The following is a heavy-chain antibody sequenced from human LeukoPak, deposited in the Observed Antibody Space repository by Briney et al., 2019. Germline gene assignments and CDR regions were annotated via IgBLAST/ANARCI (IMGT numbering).Heavy chain of an antibody. CDR2: INPNSGGT. Sequence: ASVKVSCRASGYTFIGYYMHWVRQAPGQGLEWMGWINPNSGGTDYAQKFQGRVTMTRDTSISTAYMELNRLRSDDTAVYYCARDIARTSHFDYWGQGTLVTVSS. CDR1: GYTFIGYY. V-gene: IGHV1-2*02. J-gene: IGHJ4*02. CDR3: ARDIARTSHFDY. D-gene: IGHD1-1*01.